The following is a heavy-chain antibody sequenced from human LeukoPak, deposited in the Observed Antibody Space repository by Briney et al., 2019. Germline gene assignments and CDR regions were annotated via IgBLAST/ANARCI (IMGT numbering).Heavy chain of an antibody. J-gene: IGHJ3*02. CDR1: GGSVSSDSYY. CDR3: ATRTGDYVAAFDI. Sequence: SETLSLTCTVSGGSVSSDSYYWSWIRQPPGKGLEWIGYIYYTGSTNYNPSLKSRVTISVDRSKNQFSLKLSSVTAADTAVYYCATRTGDYVAAFDIWGQGTMVTVST. CDR2: IYYTGST. V-gene: IGHV4-61*01. D-gene: IGHD4-17*01.